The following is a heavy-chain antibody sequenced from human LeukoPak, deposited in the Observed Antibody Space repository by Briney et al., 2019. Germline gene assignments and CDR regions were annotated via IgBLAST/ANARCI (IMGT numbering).Heavy chain of an antibody. CDR2: ISGYNGNT. CDR1: GYTFTSYG. D-gene: IGHD3-10*01. J-gene: IGHJ4*02. Sequence: GASVTVSCKASGYTFTSYGISWVRQAPGQGLEWMGWISGYNGNTNYAQRLQGRVTITRNTSIRTAYMEVSSLRAEDTAVYYCARRKTYYYGSGSYNLFDYWGQGTLVTVSS. V-gene: IGHV1-18*01. CDR3: ARRKTYYYGSGSYNLFDY.